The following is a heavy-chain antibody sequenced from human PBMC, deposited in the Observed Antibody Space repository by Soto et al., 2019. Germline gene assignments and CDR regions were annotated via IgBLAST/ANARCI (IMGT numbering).Heavy chain of an antibody. CDR2: INAHSGGT. CDR3: AKDLTRQLAYWLDP. CDR1: GFSFTGYY. Sequence: SVKVSCKASGFSFTGYYIHWLRQAPGQGLEWMGWINAHSGGTEYAQKFQGRVTLTRDTSIATAYLTLTSLTSDDTALYYCAKDLTRQLAYWLDPWGQGTQVTVAS. J-gene: IGHJ5*02. D-gene: IGHD6-6*01. V-gene: IGHV1-2*02.